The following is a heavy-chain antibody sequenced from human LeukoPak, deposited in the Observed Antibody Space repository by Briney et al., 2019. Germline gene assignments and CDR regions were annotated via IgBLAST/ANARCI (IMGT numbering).Heavy chain of an antibody. V-gene: IGHV3-48*04. D-gene: IGHD3-10*01. Sequence: GGSLRLSCAASGFTFSNNGMNWVRQAPGKGPECLSYISGGSDTIYYADSVKGRFTISRDNAKNSLYLQMNSLRAEDTAVYYCARGYYYGSGTLGPFDPWGQGTLVTVSS. J-gene: IGHJ5*02. CDR3: ARGYYYGSGTLGPFDP. CDR2: ISGGSDTI. CDR1: GFTFSNNG.